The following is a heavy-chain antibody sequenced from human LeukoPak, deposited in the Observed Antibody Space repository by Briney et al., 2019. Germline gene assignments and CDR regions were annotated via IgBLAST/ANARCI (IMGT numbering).Heavy chain of an antibody. D-gene: IGHD6-13*01. V-gene: IGHV1-3*01. J-gene: IGHJ4*02. Sequence: GESLKISCKASGYTFTTYAMHWVRQAPGERLEWMGWISVGNGYTEYSQKFQDRVTITRDTSASTAYMELRSLRPEDTAVYYCARDGSSWSFDYWGQGTLVTVSS. CDR3: ARDGSSWSFDY. CDR1: GYTFTTYA. CDR2: ISVGNGYT.